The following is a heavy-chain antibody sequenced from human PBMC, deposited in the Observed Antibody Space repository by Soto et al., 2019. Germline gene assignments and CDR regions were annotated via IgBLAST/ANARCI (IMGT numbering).Heavy chain of an antibody. D-gene: IGHD2-8*02. CDR1: GFTFSSYW. Sequence: EVQLVESGGGLVQPGGSLRLSCAASGFTFSSYWMTWLRQAPGKGLEWVANINPDGSAKYYVDSVKGRFTISRENAKNSLYLQMNSLRVEDTAVYYCAAPPTGHVYFNHGGQGALVTVSS. CDR3: AAPPTGHVYFNH. V-gene: IGHV3-7*01. CDR2: INPDGSAK. J-gene: IGHJ1*01.